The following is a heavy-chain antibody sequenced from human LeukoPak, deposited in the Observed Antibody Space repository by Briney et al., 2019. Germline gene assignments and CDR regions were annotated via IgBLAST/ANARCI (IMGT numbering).Heavy chain of an antibody. CDR2: ISSSSSYI. CDR1: GFTFSTYS. J-gene: IGHJ4*02. CDR3: ARVVAADHYFDY. Sequence: PGGSLRLSCAASGFTFSTYSMNWVRQAPRKGLEWVASISSSSSYIYYADSVKGRFTISRDNAKNSLYLQMNSLRAEDTAVYYCARVVAADHYFDYWGQGTLVTVSS. V-gene: IGHV3-21*01. D-gene: IGHD2-2*01.